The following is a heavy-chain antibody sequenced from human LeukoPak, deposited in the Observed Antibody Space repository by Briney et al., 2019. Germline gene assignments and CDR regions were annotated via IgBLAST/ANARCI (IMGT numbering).Heavy chain of an antibody. Sequence: PGGPLRLSCTASGFTFSSYEMNWVRQAPGKGLEWVSGISWNSGSIGYADSVKGRFTISRDNAKNSLYLQMNSLRAEDTALYYCAKDLYYDILTGYFDYWGQGTLVTVSS. CDR2: ISWNSGSI. J-gene: IGHJ4*02. CDR1: GFTFSSYE. V-gene: IGHV3-9*01. CDR3: AKDLYYDILTGYFDY. D-gene: IGHD3-9*01.